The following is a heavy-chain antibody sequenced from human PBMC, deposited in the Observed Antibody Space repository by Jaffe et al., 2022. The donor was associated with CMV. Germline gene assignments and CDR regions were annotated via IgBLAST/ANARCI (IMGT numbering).Heavy chain of an antibody. CDR1: GYSFTSYW. J-gene: IGHJ4*02. CDR2: IYPGDSDT. D-gene: IGHD2-2*01. V-gene: IGHV5-51*01. CDR3: ARARYCSSTSCFHTLLDFDY. Sequence: EVQLVQSGAEVKKPGESLKISCKGSGYSFTSYWIGWVRQMPGKGLEWMGIIYPGDSDTRYSPSFQGQVTISADKSISTAYLQWSSLKASDTAMYYCARARYCSSTSCFHTLLDFDYWGQGTLVTVSS.